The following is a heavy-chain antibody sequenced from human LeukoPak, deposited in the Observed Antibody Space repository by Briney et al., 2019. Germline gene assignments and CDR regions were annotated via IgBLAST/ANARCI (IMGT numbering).Heavy chain of an antibody. CDR1: GFTFSNYA. CDR2: ISGSGGST. J-gene: IGHJ4*02. CDR3: AKDVTAMVPEAFDY. Sequence: PGGSLRLSCAASGFTFSNYAMHWVRQPPGKGLEWVSAISGSGGSTYYADSVKGRFTISRDNSKNTLYLQMNSLRAEDTAVYYCAKDVTAMVPEAFDYWGQGTLVTVSS. V-gene: IGHV3-23*01. D-gene: IGHD5-18*01.